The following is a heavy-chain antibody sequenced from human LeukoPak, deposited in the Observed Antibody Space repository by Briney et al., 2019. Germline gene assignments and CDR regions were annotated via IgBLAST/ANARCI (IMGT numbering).Heavy chain of an antibody. CDR1: GGSFSGYY. J-gene: IGHJ4*02. CDR2: INHSGST. D-gene: IGHD2-2*01. V-gene: IGHV4-34*01. CDR3: ARGGGDCSSTSCYWYSNYVPFDY. Sequence: SETLSLTCAVYGGSFSGYYWSWIRQPPGKGLEWIGEINHSGSTNYNPSLKSRVTISVDTSKNQFSLKLSSVTAADTAVYYCARGGGDCSSTSCYWYSNYVPFDYWGQGTLVTVSS.